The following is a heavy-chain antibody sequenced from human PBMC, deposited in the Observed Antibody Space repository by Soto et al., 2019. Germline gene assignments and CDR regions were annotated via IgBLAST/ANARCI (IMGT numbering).Heavy chain of an antibody. Sequence: SGGSLRLSCAASGFTFRIHCMHWVRQGPGKGLVWVSRICMNGAATAYADSVRGRFTISRDDAEDTLSLQMNSLRDEDTAVYYCVRGTTEWRGMDYWGQGTLVTVSS. CDR3: VRGTTEWRGMDY. V-gene: IGHV3-74*01. D-gene: IGHD2-2*01. CDR2: ICMNGAAT. CDR1: GFTFRIHC. J-gene: IGHJ4*02.